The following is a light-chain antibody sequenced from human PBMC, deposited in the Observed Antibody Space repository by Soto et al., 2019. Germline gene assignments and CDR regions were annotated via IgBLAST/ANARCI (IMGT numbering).Light chain of an antibody. Sequence: QSVLTQPPSASGTPGQRVTISCSGSSPNIGGNTVKWYQQVPGTAPKLLIYDDDKRPSGIPDRFSGSKSGTSATLGITGFRTGDEADYYCGSWDSSLSAYVFGTGTKVTVL. J-gene: IGLJ1*01. V-gene: IGLV1-51*01. CDR1: SPNIGGNT. CDR3: GSWDSSLSAYV. CDR2: DDD.